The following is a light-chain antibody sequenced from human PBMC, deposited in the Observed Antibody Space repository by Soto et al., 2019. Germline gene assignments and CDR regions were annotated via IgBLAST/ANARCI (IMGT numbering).Light chain of an antibody. J-gene: IGKJ4*01. CDR2: AAS. CDR3: QQLSTYPST. Sequence: DIKVTQSPSSLSASVKDRVIITCRASQSISNHLNWYQQKPGKAPKLLIFAASSLQSGVPSRFSGSGSGTDFTLTISSLQAEDFATYYCQQLSTYPSTFGGGTKVDI. CDR1: QSISNH. V-gene: IGKV1-39*01.